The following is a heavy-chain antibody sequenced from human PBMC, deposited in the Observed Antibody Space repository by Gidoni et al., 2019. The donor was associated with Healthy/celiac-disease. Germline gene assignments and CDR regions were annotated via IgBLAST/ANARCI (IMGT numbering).Heavy chain of an antibody. CDR1: GGSISSGGYS. CDR3: AMGDYGDYLVRY. J-gene: IGHJ4*02. CDR2: IYHSGST. Sequence: QLQLQESGPGLVKPSQTLSLTCAVSGGSISSGGYSWSWIRQPPGKGLEWIGYIYHSGSTYYNPSLKSRVTISVDRSKNQFSLKLSSVTAADTAVYYCAMGDYGDYLVRYWGQGTLVTVSS. D-gene: IGHD4-17*01. V-gene: IGHV4-30-2*01.